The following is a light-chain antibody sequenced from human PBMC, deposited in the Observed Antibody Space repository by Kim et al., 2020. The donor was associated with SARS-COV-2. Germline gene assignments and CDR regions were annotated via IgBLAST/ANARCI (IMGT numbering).Light chain of an antibody. CDR1: SLRSYY. Sequence: ALGQTVRITCQGDSLRSYYASCYQQKPGQAPVLVIFAKNNRPSGIPDRISGSSSGNTASLTISGAQAEDEADYYCRSRDSSGNRLVFGGGTQLTVL. J-gene: IGLJ3*02. V-gene: IGLV3-19*01. CDR2: AKN. CDR3: RSRDSSGNRLV.